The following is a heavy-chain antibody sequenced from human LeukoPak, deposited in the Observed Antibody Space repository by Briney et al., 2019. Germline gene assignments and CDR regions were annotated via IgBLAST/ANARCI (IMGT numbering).Heavy chain of an antibody. CDR3: ARDRGYSNFDY. V-gene: IGHV3-7*01. J-gene: IGHJ4*02. D-gene: IGHD4-11*01. CDR1: GFGFSNYW. CDR2: MNEDGSEK. Sequence: GGSLGLSCAASGFGFSNYWMSRVRQAPGKGLEWVANMNEDGSEKNYVDSVKGRFTISRHNAQDSLYLQMNSLRAEDTAVYYCARDRGYSNFDYWGQGTLLTVSS.